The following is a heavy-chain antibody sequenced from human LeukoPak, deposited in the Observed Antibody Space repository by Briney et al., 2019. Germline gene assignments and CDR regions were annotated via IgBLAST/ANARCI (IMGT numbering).Heavy chain of an antibody. CDR1: GGTFSSYT. Sequence: SVKVSCKASGGTFSSYTISLVRQAPGQGLEWMGRIIPILGIANYAQKFQGRVTITADKSTSTAYMELSSLRSEDTAVYCCARDKGTTPGDYWGQGTLVTVSS. CDR3: ARDKGTTPGDY. J-gene: IGHJ4*02. CDR2: IIPILGIA. D-gene: IGHD1-1*01. V-gene: IGHV1-69*04.